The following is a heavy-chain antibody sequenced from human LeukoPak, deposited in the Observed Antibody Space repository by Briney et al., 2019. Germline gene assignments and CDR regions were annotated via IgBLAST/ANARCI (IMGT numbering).Heavy chain of an antibody. Sequence: PSETLSLTCIVSGGSISGYYRSWIRQPAGKGLEWIGRIYADGNNNHNPALRSRVTMSVDTSKNQFSLKLYSVTAADTAVYYCARGRDYGDYFDYWGQGTLVTVSS. CDR2: IYADGNN. J-gene: IGHJ4*02. D-gene: IGHD4-17*01. CDR1: GGSISGYY. CDR3: ARGRDYGDYFDY. V-gene: IGHV4-4*07.